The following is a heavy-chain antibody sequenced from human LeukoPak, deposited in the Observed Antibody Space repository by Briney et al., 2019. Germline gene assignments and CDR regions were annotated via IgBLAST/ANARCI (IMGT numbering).Heavy chain of an antibody. J-gene: IGHJ6*03. CDR2: ISSSSSFI. CDR1: GFTFSSHS. V-gene: IGHV3-21*01. D-gene: IGHD2-15*01. Sequence: GGSLRLSCAASGFTFSSHSMNWVRQAPGKGLEWVSSISSSSSFIYYADSVKGRFTISRDNAKISLYLQMNSLRAEDTAVYYCARVDVVVVAATNYYYMDVWGKGTTVTVSS. CDR3: ARVDVVVVAATNYYYMDV.